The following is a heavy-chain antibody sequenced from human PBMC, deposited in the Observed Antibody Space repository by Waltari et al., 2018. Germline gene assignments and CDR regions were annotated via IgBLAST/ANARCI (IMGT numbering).Heavy chain of an antibody. CDR1: GYTFTSYG. D-gene: IGHD3-10*01. Sequence: QVQLVQSGAEVKKPGASVKVSCKASGYTFTSYGITWVRQAPGQGLELMGWISAYNGNTNYAQKLQGRGTITTDTSTSTAYMELRSLRSDDTAVYYCAGGRLVLLWFGELPLFDYWGQGTLVTVSS. CDR2: ISAYNGNT. CDR3: AGGRLVLLWFGELPLFDY. V-gene: IGHV1-18*01. J-gene: IGHJ4*02.